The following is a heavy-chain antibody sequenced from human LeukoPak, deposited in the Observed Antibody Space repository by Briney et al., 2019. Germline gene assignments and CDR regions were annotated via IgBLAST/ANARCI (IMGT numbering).Heavy chain of an antibody. V-gene: IGHV3-11*06. CDR2: ISGSSSYT. CDR1: GFTFSDYY. Sequence: PGGSLRLSCAASGFTFSDYYMSWIRQAPGKGLEWVSYISGSSSYTNYADSVKGRFTISRDNSKNTLYLQMSSLRAEDTAVYYCARDRSYGSFNYWGQGTLVTVSS. D-gene: IGHD5-18*01. CDR3: ARDRSYGSFNY. J-gene: IGHJ4*02.